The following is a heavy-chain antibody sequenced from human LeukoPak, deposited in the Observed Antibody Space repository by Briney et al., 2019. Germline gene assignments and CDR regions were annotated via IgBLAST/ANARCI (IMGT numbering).Heavy chain of an antibody. J-gene: IGHJ4*02. CDR3: AKDSEYDFWSGYPDY. D-gene: IGHD3-3*01. V-gene: IGHV3-30*02. Sequence: GGSLRLSCAASGFTFSSYGMHWVRQAPGKGLEWVAFIRYDGSNKYYADSVKGRFTISRDNSKNTLYLQMNSLRAEDTAVYYCAKDSEYDFWSGYPDYWGQGTLVTVSS. CDR2: IRYDGSNK. CDR1: GFTFSSYG.